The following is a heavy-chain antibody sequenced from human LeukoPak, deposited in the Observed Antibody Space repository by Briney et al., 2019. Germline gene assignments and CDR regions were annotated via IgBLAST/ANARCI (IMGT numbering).Heavy chain of an antibody. CDR3: ARVRGVGTHIWLLPWNL. J-gene: IGHJ5*02. CDR2: ISGGAAGT. V-gene: IGHV3-23*01. D-gene: IGHD2-21*02. Sequence: GRSLRLSCAVSGFTFPTYAMAWVRQAPGKGLEWVSSISGGAAGTYYAPSVKGRFTVSRDNDKNALYLQMDGLTAADTALYYCARVRGVGTHIWLLPWNLWGQGTLVSVSS. CDR1: GFTFPTYA.